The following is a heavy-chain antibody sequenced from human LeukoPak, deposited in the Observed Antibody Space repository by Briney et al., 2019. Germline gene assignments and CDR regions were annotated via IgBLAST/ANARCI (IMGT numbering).Heavy chain of an antibody. CDR2: ISSSSSAI. CDR1: GFTFSSYG. CDR3: ARGGGARPDY. J-gene: IGHJ4*02. V-gene: IGHV3-48*02. D-gene: IGHD3-10*01. Sequence: PGGSLRLSCTASGFTFSSYGMNWVRQAPGKGRKWVSYISSSSSAINYADSVKGRFTISRDNAKNSLFLQINSLRDDDTAVYYCARGGGARPDYWGQGTLVTVSS.